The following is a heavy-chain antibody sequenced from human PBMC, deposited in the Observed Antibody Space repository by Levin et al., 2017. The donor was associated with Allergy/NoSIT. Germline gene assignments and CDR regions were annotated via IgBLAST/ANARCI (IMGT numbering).Heavy chain of an antibody. CDR3: AKDLGYWSTWDAFDI. CDR2: IKHDGSEK. J-gene: IGHJ3*02. CDR1: GFTFSSYW. V-gene: IGHV3-7*01. D-gene: IGHD6-13*01. Sequence: GESLKISCAASGFTFSSYWMSWVRQTPGKGLEWVANIKHDGSEKYYVDSVKGRFTISRDNAKNTLSLHMDSLRAEDTAVYHCAKDLGYWSTWDAFDIWGQGTMVTVSS.